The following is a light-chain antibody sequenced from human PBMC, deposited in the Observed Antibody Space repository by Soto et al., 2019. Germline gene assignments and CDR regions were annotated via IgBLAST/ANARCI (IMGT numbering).Light chain of an antibody. CDR3: CSFADSFYI. V-gene: IGLV2-11*01. CDR1: SSDVGGYNY. Sequence: QSALTQPRSVSGSPGQTVTISCTGTSSDVGGYNYVSWYQQHPNKVPKLIIYDVTKRPSGVPDRFSGSKSGNTASLTISGLQAEDEADYYCCSFADSFYIFGTGTKLTVL. J-gene: IGLJ1*01. CDR2: DVT.